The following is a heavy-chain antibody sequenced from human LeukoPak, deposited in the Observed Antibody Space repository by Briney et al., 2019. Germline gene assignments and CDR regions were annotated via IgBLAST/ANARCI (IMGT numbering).Heavy chain of an antibody. D-gene: IGHD3-22*01. J-gene: IGHJ2*01. V-gene: IGHV4-39*01. CDR2: IYYSGST. Sequence: SETLSLTCTVSGGSISSSSYYWGWIRQPPGKGLEWIGSIYYSGSTYYNPSLKSRVTISVDTSKNQFSLKLSSVTAADTAVYYCARHGLDYYDSSGYYRPYWYFDLWGRGTLVTVSS. CDR1: GGSISSSSYY. CDR3: ARHGLDYYDSSGYYRPYWYFDL.